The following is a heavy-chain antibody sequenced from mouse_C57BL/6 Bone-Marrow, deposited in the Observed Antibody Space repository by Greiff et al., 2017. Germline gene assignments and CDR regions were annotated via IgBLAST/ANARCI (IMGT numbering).Heavy chain of an antibody. Sequence: EVQLQQSGAELVRPGASVKLSCTASGFNIKDAYMHWVKQRPEQGLEWIGWLDPENGDTEYASKFQGKATITADTSSNTAYLQLSSLTSEDPAVYYCTTGYYGSSYSYWGQGTTLTVSS. J-gene: IGHJ2*01. V-gene: IGHV14-4*01. CDR3: TTGYYGSSYSY. D-gene: IGHD1-1*01. CDR1: GFNIKDAY. CDR2: LDPENGDT.